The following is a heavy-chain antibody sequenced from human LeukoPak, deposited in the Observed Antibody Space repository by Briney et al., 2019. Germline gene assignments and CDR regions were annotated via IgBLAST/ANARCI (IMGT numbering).Heavy chain of an antibody. J-gene: IGHJ4*02. Sequence: GGSLRLSCAASGFTFSSYSRNWARRAPGKGLEGVSSISSISSYIYYADSVKGRFTISRDNAKNSLYLQMNSLRAEDTAVYYCARESPMVRGIVIDWGQGALVTVSS. CDR2: ISSISSYI. CDR3: ARESPMVRGIVID. CDR1: GFTFSSYS. D-gene: IGHD3-10*01. V-gene: IGHV3-21*01.